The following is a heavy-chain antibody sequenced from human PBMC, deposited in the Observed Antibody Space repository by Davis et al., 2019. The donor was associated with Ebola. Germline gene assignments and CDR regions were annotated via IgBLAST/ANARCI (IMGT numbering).Heavy chain of an antibody. D-gene: IGHD2-21*02. CDR2: ISGSGDST. CDR3: AREMFEAAGDYYSDFDY. Sequence: GESLKISCAASGFTFSSYAMSWVRQAPGKGLEWVSAISGSGDSTYYADSVKGRFTISRDNAKNSLYLQMNSLRDEDTAVYYCAREMFEAAGDYYSDFDYWGQGTLVTVSS. V-gene: IGHV3-23*01. CDR1: GFTFSSYA. J-gene: IGHJ4*02.